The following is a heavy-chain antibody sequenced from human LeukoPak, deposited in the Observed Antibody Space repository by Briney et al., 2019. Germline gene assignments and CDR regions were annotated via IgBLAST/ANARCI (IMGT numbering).Heavy chain of an antibody. D-gene: IGHD3-3*01. CDR1: GESLSGYY. Sequence: SEALSLTCAVYGESLSGYYWSWIRQPPRKGLEWIGEINHSGRSNYNPSLKSRVTISVDTSKNQFSLKLSSVTAADTAVYYCAREGPHYDFWSGYYPLDYWGQGTLVTVSS. V-gene: IGHV4-34*01. CDR3: AREGPHYDFWSGYYPLDY. CDR2: INHSGRS. J-gene: IGHJ4*02.